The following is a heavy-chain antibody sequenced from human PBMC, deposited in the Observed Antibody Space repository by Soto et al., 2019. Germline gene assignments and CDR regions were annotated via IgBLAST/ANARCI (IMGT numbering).Heavy chain of an antibody. CDR2: IFSNDEK. Sequence: QVTLKESGPVLVKPTETLTLTCTVSGCSLSNARMGVSWIRQPPGKALEWLAHIFSNDEKSYSTFLKSRLTSPKETSKSQVVLNMTDMDPLHTATDDRPRIREVYSDDYFDHRGIDNLFTIS. V-gene: IGHV2-26*01. CDR3: PRIREVYSDDYFDH. J-gene: IGHJ2*01. CDR1: GCSLSNARMG. D-gene: IGHD1-26*01.